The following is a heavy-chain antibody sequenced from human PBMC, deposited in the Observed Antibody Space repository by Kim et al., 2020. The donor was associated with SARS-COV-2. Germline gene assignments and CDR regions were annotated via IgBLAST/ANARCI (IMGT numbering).Heavy chain of an antibody. V-gene: IGHV1-3*01. J-gene: IGHJ6*02. CDR2: VNAGTGST. CDR1: GYPFDRYN. Sequence: ASVKVSCKASGYPFDRYNIHWVRQAPGQRPEWMGWVNAGTGSTKYSQKFQGRVTITRDTSATTAYMELSGLKYEDTAVYYCARGILGASSASXXXXVWGHGTXXXVSS. CDR3: ARGILGASSASXXXXV. D-gene: IGHD2-15*01.